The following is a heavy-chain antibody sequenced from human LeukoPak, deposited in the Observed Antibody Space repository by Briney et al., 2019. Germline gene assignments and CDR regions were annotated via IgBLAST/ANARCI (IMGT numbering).Heavy chain of an antibody. V-gene: IGHV4-59*01. CDR1: GGSISTYY. D-gene: IGHD3-3*01. J-gene: IGHJ3*02. CDR2: IHHSGST. Sequence: PSETLSLTCTVSGGSISTYYWSWIRQTPAKGLEWIGYIHHSGSTTYNPSLKSRVTLSVDTSKNQFSLRLSSVTAADTAMYYCARANYGFDAFDIWGQGTMVTVSS. CDR3: ARANYGFDAFDI.